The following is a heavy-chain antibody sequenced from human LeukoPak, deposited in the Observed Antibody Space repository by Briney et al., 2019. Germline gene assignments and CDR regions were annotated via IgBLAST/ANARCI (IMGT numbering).Heavy chain of an antibody. CDR2: INPNSGGT. Sequence: ASVKVSCKASGYTFTGYYMHWVRQAPGQGLEWMGRINPNSGGTNYAQKFQGRVTMTRDTSISTAYMELSRLRSDDTAVYYCARGGDCSGGSCQHNWFDPWGQGALVTVSS. J-gene: IGHJ5*02. V-gene: IGHV1-2*06. CDR3: ARGGDCSGGSCQHNWFDP. D-gene: IGHD2-15*01. CDR1: GYTFTGYY.